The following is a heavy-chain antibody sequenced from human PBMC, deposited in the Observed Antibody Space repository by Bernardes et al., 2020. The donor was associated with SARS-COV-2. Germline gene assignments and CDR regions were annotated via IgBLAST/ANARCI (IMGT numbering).Heavy chain of an antibody. CDR2: LSGSGTTT. CDR1: GFTFSSYA. J-gene: IGHJ4*02. D-gene: IGHD3-22*01. CDR3: AKRSYYYDCCDYSEFYYFGA. V-gene: IGHV3-23*01. Sequence: GGSLRLSCAASGFTFSSYAMNWVRQAPGKGLEWVSGLSGSGTTTYYADSVKGRFTISRDNARNTLYLQMNSLRAEDTALYYCAKRSYYYDCCDYSEFYYFGAWGQGTLVTVSS.